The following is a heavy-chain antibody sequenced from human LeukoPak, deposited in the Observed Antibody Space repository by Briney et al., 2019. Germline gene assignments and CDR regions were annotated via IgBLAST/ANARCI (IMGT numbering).Heavy chain of an antibody. Sequence: PGGSLRLSCAASGFPFSSYSMNWVRKAPGKGLEWVSSISSSSSYMYYADSVKGRFTISRDDAKNSLYLQMNSLRAEDTAVYYCARGRVVVAVSDYWGQGTLVTVSS. D-gene: IGHD6-19*01. J-gene: IGHJ4*02. CDR1: GFPFSSYS. CDR2: ISSSSSYM. V-gene: IGHV3-21*01. CDR3: ARGRVVVAVSDY.